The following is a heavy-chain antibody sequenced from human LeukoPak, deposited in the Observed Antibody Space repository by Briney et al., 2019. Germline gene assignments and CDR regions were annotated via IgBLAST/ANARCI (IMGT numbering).Heavy chain of an antibody. Sequence: GGSLTLSCAASGFIFSDYSVHWLRQAPGKGVEWVSYISSSSSYIYYADSVKGRFTISRDNAKNSLYLQMNSLRAEDTAVYYCAREKGVSGYDHWGQGTLVTVSS. J-gene: IGHJ4*02. V-gene: IGHV3-21*01. D-gene: IGHD5/OR15-5a*01. CDR3: AREKGVSGYDH. CDR2: ISSSSSYI. CDR1: GFIFSDYS.